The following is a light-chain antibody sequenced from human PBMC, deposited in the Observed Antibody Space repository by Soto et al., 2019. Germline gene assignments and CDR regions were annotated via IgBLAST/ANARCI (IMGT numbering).Light chain of an antibody. Sequence: QSVLTQPASVSVSPGQSITISCTGTSSDVGNYNLVSWYQQHPGKAPKLIIYEDTKRPSGVSNRFSGSKSGNTASLTISGLQAEDEADYYCCSYADSSTYVFGTGTKVTVL. CDR1: SSDVGNYNL. CDR2: EDT. CDR3: CSYADSSTYV. J-gene: IGLJ1*01. V-gene: IGLV2-23*01.